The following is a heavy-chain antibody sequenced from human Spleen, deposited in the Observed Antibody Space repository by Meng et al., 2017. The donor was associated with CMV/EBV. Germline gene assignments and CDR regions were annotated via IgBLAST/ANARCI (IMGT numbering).Heavy chain of an antibody. CDR3: ARGPTRVYYYYYGMDV. CDR1: GYSISSGYY. V-gene: IGHV4-38-2*02. D-gene: IGHD1-1*01. J-gene: IGHJ6*02. Sequence: SETLSLTCTVSGYSISSGYYWGWIRQPPGKGLEWIGSIYHSGSTYYNPSLKSRVTLSVDTSKNQFSLKLSSVTAADTAVYYCARGPTRVYYYYYGMDVWGQGTTVTVSS. CDR2: IYHSGST.